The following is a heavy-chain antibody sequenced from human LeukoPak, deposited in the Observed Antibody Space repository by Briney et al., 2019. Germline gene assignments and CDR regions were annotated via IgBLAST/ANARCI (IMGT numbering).Heavy chain of an antibody. CDR1: GYTFTSYG. CDR2: ISAYNGNT. J-gene: IGHJ4*02. D-gene: IGHD3-22*01. CDR3: ATGYYYDSSGYRY. V-gene: IGHV1-18*01. Sequence: GASVKVSCKASGYTFTSYGISWVRQAPGQGLEWMGWISAYNGNTNYAQKLQGRVTMTTDTSTDTAYMELSSLRSEDTAVYYCATGYYYDSSGYRYWGQGTLVTVSS.